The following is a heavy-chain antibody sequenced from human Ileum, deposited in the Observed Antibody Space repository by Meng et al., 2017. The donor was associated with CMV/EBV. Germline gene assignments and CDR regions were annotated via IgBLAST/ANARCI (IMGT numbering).Heavy chain of an antibody. Sequence: QGPLQESGPGLVKPSETLSLTCTVSGGSINNYYWSWIRQSAGKGLEWIGRFYSSDTYNYHPSLNSRVTMSLDTSKNQFSLNLRSVTAADTAIYYCARGPGASTREGFDYWGLGTLVTVSS. CDR1: GGSINNYY. D-gene: IGHD1-26*01. J-gene: IGHJ4*02. CDR3: ARGPGASTREGFDY. V-gene: IGHV4-4*07. CDR2: FYSSDTY.